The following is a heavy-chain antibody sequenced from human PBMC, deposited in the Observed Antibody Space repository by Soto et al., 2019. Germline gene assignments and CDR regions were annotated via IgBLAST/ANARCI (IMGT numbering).Heavy chain of an antibody. D-gene: IGHD1-26*01. V-gene: IGHV5-10-1*01. Sequence: PGESLKISCKGSGYSFTSYWISWVRQMPGKGLEWMGRIDPSDSYTNYSPSFQGHVTISADKSISTAYLQWSSLKASDTAMYYCASPVGATRYYYYGMDVWGQGTTVTVSS. CDR2: IDPSDSYT. CDR3: ASPVGATRYYYYGMDV. CDR1: GYSFTSYW. J-gene: IGHJ6*02.